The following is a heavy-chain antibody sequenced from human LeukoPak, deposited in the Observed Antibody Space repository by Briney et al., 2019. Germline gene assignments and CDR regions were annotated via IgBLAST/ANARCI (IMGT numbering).Heavy chain of an antibody. CDR3: ARVSAYYDFWSGSSTFDY. V-gene: IGHV4-59*01. Sequence: SETLSLTCTVSGGSISSYYWSWIRQPPGKGLEWIGYIYYSGSTNYNPSLKSRVTISVDTSKNQFSLKLSSVTAADTAVYYCARVSAYYDFWSGSSTFDYWGQGTLVTVSS. D-gene: IGHD3-3*01. CDR2: IYYSGST. CDR1: GGSISSYY. J-gene: IGHJ4*02.